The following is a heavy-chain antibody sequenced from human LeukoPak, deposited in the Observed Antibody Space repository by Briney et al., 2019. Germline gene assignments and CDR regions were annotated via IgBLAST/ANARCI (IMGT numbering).Heavy chain of an antibody. J-gene: IGHJ1*01. CDR2: ISYDGSNK. CDR1: GFTFSSYA. CDR3: AKVQDYVWGSYRSSQEYFQH. V-gene: IGHV3-30-3*01. D-gene: IGHD3-16*02. Sequence: GGSLRLSCAASGFTFSSYAMHWVRRAPGKGLEWVAVISYDGSNKYYADSVKGRFTISRDNSKNTLYLQMNNLRPEDTAVYYCAKVQDYVWGSYRSSQEYFQHWGQGTLVTVSS.